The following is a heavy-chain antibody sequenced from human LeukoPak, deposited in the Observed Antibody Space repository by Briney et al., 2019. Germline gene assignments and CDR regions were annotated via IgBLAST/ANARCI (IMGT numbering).Heavy chain of an antibody. CDR1: GYTFTNYG. CDR2: ISAYNGNT. Sequence: GASVKVSCKASGYTFTNYGISWVRQAPGQGLEWMGWISAYNGNTNYAQKLQGRVTMTTDTSTSTAYMELRSLRSDDTAVYYCASSQVWGGDVCLFDIWGQGKMVTVSS. J-gene: IGHJ3*02. V-gene: IGHV1-18*01. D-gene: IGHD2-21*01. CDR3: ASSQVWGGDVCLFDI.